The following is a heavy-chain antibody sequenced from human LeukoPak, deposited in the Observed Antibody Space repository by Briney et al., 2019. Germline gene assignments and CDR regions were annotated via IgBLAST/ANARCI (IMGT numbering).Heavy chain of an antibody. V-gene: IGHV3-30*14. CDR3: ASEDVDTGDF. D-gene: IGHD5-18*01. CDR1: GISFSNSV. CDR2: ISHDGTNK. J-gene: IGHJ4*02. Sequence: GGSLRLSCAASGISFSNSVIHWVRQSPPKGLEWLAFISHDGTNKYYSDSVEGRFTVSRHNSLNTAYLQMNTLRPEDTAIYYCASEDVDTGDFWGQGTLVTVSS.